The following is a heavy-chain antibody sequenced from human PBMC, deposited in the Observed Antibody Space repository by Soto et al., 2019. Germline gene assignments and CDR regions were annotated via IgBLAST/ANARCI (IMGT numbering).Heavy chain of an antibody. J-gene: IGHJ4*02. CDR1: GFPFSNYW. CDR2: IKSDGSGT. Sequence: EVQLVESGGGLVQLGGSLRLSCAASGFPFSNYWMHWVRQVPGKGLMWVSRIKSDGSGTYYADSVQGRFIMSRDNAQDTLYLQMNSLRVEETAVYYCVRGDGDYHDGNGYLGRHWGQGTLVTVSS. D-gene: IGHD3-22*01. CDR3: VRGDGDYHDGNGYLGRH. V-gene: IGHV3-74*01.